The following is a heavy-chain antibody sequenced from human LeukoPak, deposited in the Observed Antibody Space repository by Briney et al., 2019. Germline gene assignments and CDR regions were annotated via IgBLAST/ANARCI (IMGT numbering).Heavy chain of an antibody. V-gene: IGHV3-30-3*01. D-gene: IGHD6-13*01. CDR3: AREQQLSINDAFDI. Sequence: PGGSLRLSCAASGFTFSSYAMHWVRQAPGKGLEWVAVISYDGSNKYYADSVKGRFTISRDNSKNTLYLQMNSLRAEDTAVYYCAREQQLSINDAFDIWGQGTMVTVSS. CDR2: ISYDGSNK. J-gene: IGHJ3*02. CDR1: GFTFSSYA.